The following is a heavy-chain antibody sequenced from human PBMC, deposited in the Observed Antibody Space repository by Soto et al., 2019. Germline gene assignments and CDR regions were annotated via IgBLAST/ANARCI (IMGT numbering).Heavy chain of an antibody. J-gene: IGHJ4*02. V-gene: IGHV3-30*03. Sequence: QVRLVESGGGVVQPGMSLRLSCAASGFPFSKFGIHWVRQTPGKGLEWVASISSDGSNRHYGDSVKGRFTISRDNSGNTLYLLMNSLRPDDTALYYCERRNYDSGGYLLGCEYWGQGTLVTVSS. CDR2: ISSDGSNR. CDR1: GFPFSKFG. CDR3: ERRNYDSGGYLLGCEY. D-gene: IGHD3-22*01.